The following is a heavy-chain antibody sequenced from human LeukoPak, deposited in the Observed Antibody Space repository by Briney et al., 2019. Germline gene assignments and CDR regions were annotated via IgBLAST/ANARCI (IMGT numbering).Heavy chain of an antibody. V-gene: IGHV3-66*02. CDR1: GITVSSNY. J-gene: IGHJ4*02. CDR2: FYRGDSP. D-gene: IGHD3-22*01. CDR3: ARYYDSSGRTGGAFDC. Sequence: GGSLRLSCAASGITVSSNYMSWVRQAPGKGLEWVSTFYRGDSPYYADSVKGRFTISRDNSKNTLYLQMNSLRAEDTAVYYCARYYDSSGRTGGAFDCWGQGTLVTVSS.